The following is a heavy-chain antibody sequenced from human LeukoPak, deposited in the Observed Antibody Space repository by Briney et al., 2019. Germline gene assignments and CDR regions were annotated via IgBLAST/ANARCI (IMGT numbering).Heavy chain of an antibody. Sequence: GESLKISCKGSRYSFTSYWIGWVRQIPGKGLDWMGIIYPGDSDTRYSPSFQGQVTISADKSVSTAYLQWSSLKSSDTAMYYCARHIAAAGTYYYYSYMAVWGKGTTVTVSS. CDR2: IYPGDSDT. V-gene: IGHV5-51*01. J-gene: IGHJ6*03. D-gene: IGHD6-13*01. CDR1: RYSFTSYW. CDR3: ARHIAAAGTYYYYSYMAV.